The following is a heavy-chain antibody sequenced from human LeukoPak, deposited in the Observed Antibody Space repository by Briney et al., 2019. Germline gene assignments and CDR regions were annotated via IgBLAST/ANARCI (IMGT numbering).Heavy chain of an antibody. CDR2: MNPNSGNT. CDR1: GYTFTSYD. D-gene: IGHD6-6*01. V-gene: IGHV1-8*01. J-gene: IGHJ4*02. CDR3: ARRSSSSRIDY. Sequence: ASVKVSCKASGYTFTSYDINWVRQAAGQGLEWMGWMNPNSGNTGYAQNFQGRVTMTKNTSMSTAYMELSSLRSEDTAVYYCARRSSSSRIDYWGQGTLVTVSS.